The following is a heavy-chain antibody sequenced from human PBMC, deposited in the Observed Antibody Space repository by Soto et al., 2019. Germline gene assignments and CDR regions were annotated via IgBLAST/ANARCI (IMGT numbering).Heavy chain of an antibody. CDR3: GRAGGAIYFRGFDA. V-gene: IGHV4-34*01. J-gene: IGHJ5*01. D-gene: IGHD3-16*02. Sequence: SETLSLTCAVYGGSFSSYYWSWIRQPPGKGLEWIGEINHSGSTNYNPSLKSRVTISVDTSKNQFSLKLSSVTAADTAVYYCGRAGGAIYFRGFDAWGQGTQVTVSS. CDR2: INHSGST. CDR1: GGSFSSYY.